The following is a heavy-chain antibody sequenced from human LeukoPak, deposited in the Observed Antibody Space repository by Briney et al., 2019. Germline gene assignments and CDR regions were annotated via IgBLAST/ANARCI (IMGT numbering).Heavy chain of an antibody. J-gene: IGHJ4*02. V-gene: IGHV4-59*08. CDR1: GDSISGYY. CDR2: IFHSGST. CDR3: ARLATYGDFSD. Sequence: KTLETLSLTCTVSGDSISGYYWSWVRQPPGKGLEWIGYIFHSGSTKYDPSLESRVTISIDTSKNQFSLRLSSVTAADTAVYYCARLATYGDFSDWGQGTLVTVSS. D-gene: IGHD4-17*01.